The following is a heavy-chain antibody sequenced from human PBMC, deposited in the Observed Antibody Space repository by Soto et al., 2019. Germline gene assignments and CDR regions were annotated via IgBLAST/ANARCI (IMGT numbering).Heavy chain of an antibody. CDR3: ARSGVGAKFYNWFDP. D-gene: IGHD1-26*01. CDR2: IYPGDSDT. J-gene: IGHJ5*02. CDR1: GYSFTSYW. V-gene: IGHV5-51*01. Sequence: GASLKISCKGSGYSFTSYWIGWVRQMPGKGLEWMGIIYPGDSDTRYSPSFQGQVTISADKSISTAYLRWSSLKASDTAMYYCARSGVGAKFYNWFDPWGQGTLVTVSS.